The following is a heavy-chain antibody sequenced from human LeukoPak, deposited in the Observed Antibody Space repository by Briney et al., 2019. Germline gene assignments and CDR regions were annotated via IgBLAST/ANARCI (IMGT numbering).Heavy chain of an antibody. Sequence: GGSLRLSCAASGFTFNSYWMNWVRQAPGKGLEWVANIKRDGSEKYYVDSVKGRFTISRDNAKDSLDLQMNSLRVEDTAVYYCARLGPASSGWPESFDYWGQGTLVTVSS. CDR2: IKRDGSEK. CDR1: GFTFNSYW. D-gene: IGHD6-19*01. V-gene: IGHV3-7*03. J-gene: IGHJ4*02. CDR3: ARLGPASSGWPESFDY.